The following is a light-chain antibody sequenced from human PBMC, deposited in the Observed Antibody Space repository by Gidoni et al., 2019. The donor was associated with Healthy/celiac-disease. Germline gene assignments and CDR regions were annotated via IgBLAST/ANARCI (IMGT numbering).Light chain of an antibody. CDR3: CSYAGSSTLI. CDR2: EVS. Sequence: QSALTQPASVSGSPGQSITISCTGTSSYVGSYNLVSWYQQHPGKAPKLIIYEVSTRPSGVSNRFSGSKSGNTASLTISGLQAEDDADYYCCSYAGSSTLIFGGGTKLTVL. CDR1: SSYVGSYNL. J-gene: IGLJ2*01. V-gene: IGLV2-23*02.